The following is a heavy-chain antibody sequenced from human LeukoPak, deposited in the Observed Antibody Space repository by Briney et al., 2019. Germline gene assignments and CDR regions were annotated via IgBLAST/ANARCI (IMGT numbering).Heavy chain of an antibody. Sequence: EGSLRLSCAASGFTFSDYYMSWIRQAPGKGLEWVSYISSSGSTIYYADSVKGRFTISRDNSKNTLYLQMGSLRPEDMAVYYCARDNVEMATMGDYWGQGTLVTVSS. CDR3: ARDNVEMATMGDY. V-gene: IGHV3-11*04. D-gene: IGHD5-24*01. J-gene: IGHJ4*02. CDR1: GFTFSDYY. CDR2: ISSSGSTI.